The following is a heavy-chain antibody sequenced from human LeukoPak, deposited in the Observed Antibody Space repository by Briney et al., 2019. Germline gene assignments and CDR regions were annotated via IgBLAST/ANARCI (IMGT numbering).Heavy chain of an antibody. J-gene: IGHJ2*01. CDR2: MNPNSGNT. D-gene: IGHD3-3*01. CDR1: GYTFTSYD. Sequence: ASVKVSCKASGYTFTSYDIHWVRQATGQGLEWMGWMNPNSGNTGYAQKFQGRVTMTRNTSISTAYMELSSLRSEDTAVYYCARANYDFWSGYPKNWYFDLWGRGTLVTVSS. V-gene: IGHV1-8*01. CDR3: ARANYDFWSGYPKNWYFDL.